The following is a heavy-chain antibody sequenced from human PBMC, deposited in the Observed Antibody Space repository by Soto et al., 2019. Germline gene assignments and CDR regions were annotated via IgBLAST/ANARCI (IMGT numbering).Heavy chain of an antibody. J-gene: IGHJ5*02. CDR2: IYYSGST. V-gene: IGHV4-30-4*01. D-gene: IGHD1-7*01. CDR1: GGSISSGDYY. CDR3: ARDHGLELRVSPWFDP. Sequence: PSETLSLTCTVSGGSISSGDYYWSWIRQPPGKGLEWIGYIYYSGSTYYNPSLKSRVTISVDTSKNQFSLKLSSVTAADTAVYYCARDHGLELRVSPWFDPWGQGTLVTVSS.